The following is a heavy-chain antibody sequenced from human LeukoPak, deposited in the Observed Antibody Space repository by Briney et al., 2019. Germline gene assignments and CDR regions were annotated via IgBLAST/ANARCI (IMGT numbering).Heavy chain of an antibody. CDR2: IYSGGST. J-gene: IGHJ4*02. CDR3: ARDGVAHCSGGSCYPLPLDY. D-gene: IGHD2-15*01. CDR1: GFTFSSYS. Sequence: GGSLRLSCAASGFTFSSYSMNWVRQAPGKGLEWVSVIYSGGSTYYADSVKGRFTISRDNSKNTLYLQMNSLRAEDTAVYYCARDGVAHCSGGSCYPLPLDYWGQGTRVTVSS. V-gene: IGHV3-53*01.